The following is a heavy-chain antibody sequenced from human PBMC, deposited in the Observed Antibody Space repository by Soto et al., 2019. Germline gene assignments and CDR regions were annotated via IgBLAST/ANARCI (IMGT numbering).Heavy chain of an antibody. V-gene: IGHV4-30-2*02. D-gene: IGHD3-10*01. CDR3: ARFLGNYYGSGSGTYNWFDP. J-gene: IGHJ5*02. Sequence: PSETLSLTCAVSGGSISSGGYSWSWIRQPPGKGLEWIGYIYHSGSTYYNPSLKSRVTISVDRSKNQFSLKLSSLRSEDTAVYYCARFLGNYYGSGSGTYNWFDPWGQGTLVTVSS. CDR2: IYHSGST. CDR1: GGSISSGGYS.